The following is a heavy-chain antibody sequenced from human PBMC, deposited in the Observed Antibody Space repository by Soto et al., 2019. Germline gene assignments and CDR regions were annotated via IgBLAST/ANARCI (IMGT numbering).Heavy chain of an antibody. CDR1: GFTFSSYG. CDR2: ISYDGSNK. Sequence: GGSLRLSCAASGFTFSSYGMHWVRQAPGKGLEWVAVISYDGSNKYYADSVKGRFTISRDNSKNTLYLQMNSLRAEDTAMYYCAKVLSRYDSSGYYGYFDYWGQGTLVTVSS. J-gene: IGHJ4*02. CDR3: AKVLSRYDSSGYYGYFDY. V-gene: IGHV3-30*18. D-gene: IGHD3-22*01.